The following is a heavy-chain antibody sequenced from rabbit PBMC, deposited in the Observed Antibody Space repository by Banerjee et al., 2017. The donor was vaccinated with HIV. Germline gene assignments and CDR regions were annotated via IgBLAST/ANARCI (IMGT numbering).Heavy chain of an antibody. V-gene: IGHV1S45*01. J-gene: IGHJ4*01. CDR1: GFSFSNKYV. Sequence: QQQLEESGGGLVKPEGSLTLSCTASGFSFSNKYVMCWVRQAPGKGLEWIACIYAGSSGTTYYASWAKGRITISKTSSTTVTLQMTSLTVADTATYFCARDLSGVIGWNLNLWGQGTLVTVS. CDR3: ARDLSGVIGWNLNL. CDR2: IYAGSSGTT. D-gene: IGHD1-1*01.